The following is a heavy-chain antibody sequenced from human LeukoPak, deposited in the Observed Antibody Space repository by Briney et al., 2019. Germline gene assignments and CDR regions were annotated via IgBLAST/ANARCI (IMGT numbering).Heavy chain of an antibody. CDR2: INPNSGGT. J-gene: IGHJ6*02. Sequence: ASVKVSCKASGYTFTGYYMHWVRQAPGQGLEWMGRINPNSGGTNYAQKLQGRVTMTTDTSTSTAYMELRSLRSDDTAVYYCARVDVVVPAAHSYYGMDVWGQGTTVTVSS. D-gene: IGHD2-2*01. CDR3: ARVDVVVPAAHSYYGMDV. CDR1: GYTFTGYY. V-gene: IGHV1-2*06.